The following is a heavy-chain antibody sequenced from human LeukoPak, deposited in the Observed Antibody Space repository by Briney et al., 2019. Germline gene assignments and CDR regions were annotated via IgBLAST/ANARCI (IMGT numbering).Heavy chain of an antibody. CDR2: IYHSGST. CDR3: ARVNTIFGVVIGWYFDL. CDR1: GGSISSGGYS. V-gene: IGHV4-30-2*01. J-gene: IGHJ2*01. D-gene: IGHD3-3*01. Sequence: PSQTLSLTCAVSGGSISSGGYSWSWIRQRPGKGLEWIGYIYHSGSTYYNPSLKSRVTISVDRSKNQFSLKLSSVTAADTAVYYCARVNTIFGVVIGWYFDLWGRGTLVTVSS.